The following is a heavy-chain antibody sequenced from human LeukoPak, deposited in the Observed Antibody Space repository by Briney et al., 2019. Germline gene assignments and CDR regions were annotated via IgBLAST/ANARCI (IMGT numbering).Heavy chain of an antibody. J-gene: IGHJ6*02. V-gene: IGHV3-33*01. Sequence: PGGSLRLSCAASGFTFSNYGMHWVRQAPGKGLEWVAVIWYDGSKNYYADSVKGLFTISRDNSKNTLYLQMNSLRVEDTAVYYCARGDYGYFYGMYVWGQGTTVTVSS. CDR3: ARGDYGYFYGMYV. CDR1: GFTFSNYG. CDR2: IWYDGSKN.